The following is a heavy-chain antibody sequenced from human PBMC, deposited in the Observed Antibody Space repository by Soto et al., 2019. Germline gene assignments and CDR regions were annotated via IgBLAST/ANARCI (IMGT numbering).Heavy chain of an antibody. CDR3: ARTHIGEGYWYFDL. CDR2: INPNSGGT. Sequence: QVQLVQSGAEVKKPGASVKVSCKASGYTFTGYYMHWVRQAPGQGLVWMGWINPNSGGTNYAQKFQGRVTIIADESTSTAYMELSSLISEDTAVYYCARTHIGEGYWYFDLWGRGTLVTVSS. CDR1: GYTFTGYY. V-gene: IGHV1-2*02. J-gene: IGHJ2*01. D-gene: IGHD4-17*01.